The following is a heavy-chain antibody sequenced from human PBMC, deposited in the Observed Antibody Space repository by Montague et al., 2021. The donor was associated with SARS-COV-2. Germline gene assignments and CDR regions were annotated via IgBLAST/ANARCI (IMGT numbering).Heavy chain of an antibody. CDR1: GFTFSSYS. J-gene: IGHJ6*01. CDR3: ASYQNYYYYYGMDV. V-gene: IGHV3-21*01. CDR2: IGSSSSYI. Sequence: SLRLSCAASGFTFSSYSMNWVRQAPGKGLEWVSSIGSSSSYIYYADSVKGRFTISRDNAKNSLYLQMNSLRAEDTAVYYCASYQNYYYYYGMDVWGQGTTVTVSS. D-gene: IGHD2-2*01.